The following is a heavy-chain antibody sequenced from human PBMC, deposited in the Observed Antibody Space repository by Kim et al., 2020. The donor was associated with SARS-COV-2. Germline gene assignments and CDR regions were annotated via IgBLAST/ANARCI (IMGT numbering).Heavy chain of an antibody. CDR1: GGSISSSSYY. D-gene: IGHD4-17*01. CDR3: ANQHDYGDSGFMDV. J-gene: IGHJ6*02. Sequence: SETLSLTCTVSGGSISSSSYYWGWIRQPPGKGLEWIGNIYYSGNTHYNPSLKSRVTISIDTSKNYFSLRLTSVTAADTAVYYCANQHDYGDSGFMDVWGQGTTVTVSS. V-gene: IGHV4-39*07. CDR2: IYYSGNT.